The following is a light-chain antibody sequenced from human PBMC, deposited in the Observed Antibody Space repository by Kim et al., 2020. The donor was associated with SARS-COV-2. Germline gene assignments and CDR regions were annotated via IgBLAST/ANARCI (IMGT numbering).Light chain of an antibody. CDR1: QSVSTN. CDR2: GAS. Sequence: ETVVTQSPATLSVSPGERATLSCRTSQSVSTNLAWYQQQAGQAPRLLIYGASTRATGIPARFSGSGSGTQFTLTITSLQSEDFAVYYCQQYHNWHTFGQGTKLEI. CDR3: QQYHNWHT. V-gene: IGKV3-15*01. J-gene: IGKJ2*01.